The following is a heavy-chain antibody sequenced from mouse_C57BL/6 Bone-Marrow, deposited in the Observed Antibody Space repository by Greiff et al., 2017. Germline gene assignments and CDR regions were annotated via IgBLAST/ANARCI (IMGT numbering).Heavy chain of an antibody. CDR3: AGIAGSAWFAY. J-gene: IGHJ3*01. D-gene: IGHD1-1*01. Sequence: QVQLQQPGAELVKPGASVKLSCKASGYTFTSYWMQWVKQRPGQGLEWIGEIDPSDSYTNYNQKFKGKATLTVDTSSSTAYMQLSSLTSEDSAVYYSAGIAGSAWFAYWGQGTLVTVSA. V-gene: IGHV1-50*01. CDR2: IDPSDSYT. CDR1: GYTFTSYW.